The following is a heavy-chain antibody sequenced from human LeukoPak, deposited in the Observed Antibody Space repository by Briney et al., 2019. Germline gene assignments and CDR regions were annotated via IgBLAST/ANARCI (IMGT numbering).Heavy chain of an antibody. CDR1: GFTFSSYG. Sequence: GRSLRLSCAASGFTFSSYGMHWVRQAPGKGLEWVAVISYDGSNKYYADPVKGRFTISRDNSKNTLHLQMNSLRAEDTAVYYCAKDIWFGELSPDYWGQGTLVTVSS. D-gene: IGHD3-10*01. CDR2: ISYDGSNK. V-gene: IGHV3-30*18. J-gene: IGHJ4*02. CDR3: AKDIWFGELSPDY.